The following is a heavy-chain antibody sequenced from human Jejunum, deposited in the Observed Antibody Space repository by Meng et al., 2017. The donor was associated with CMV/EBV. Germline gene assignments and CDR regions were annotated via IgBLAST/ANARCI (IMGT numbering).Heavy chain of an antibody. D-gene: IGHD2-15*01. V-gene: IGHV1-2*02. CDR1: YSFHAWS. Sequence: YSFHAWSLRWVRQGPGQGLEWVGWIRPDSGDTKSAQKFQGRVTLTRDTSTGTAFLELTGLKSDDTGVYYCARGLVVEAATPRGWFDPWGQGALVTVSS. CDR3: ARGLVVEAATPRGWFDP. CDR2: IRPDSGDT. J-gene: IGHJ5*02.